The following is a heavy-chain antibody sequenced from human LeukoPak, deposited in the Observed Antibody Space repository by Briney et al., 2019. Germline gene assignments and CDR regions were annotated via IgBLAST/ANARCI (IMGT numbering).Heavy chain of an antibody. Sequence: GGSLRLSCAASGFTFGSYSMNWVRQAPGKGLEWVSSISSSSSYIYYADSVKGRFTISRDNAKNSLYLQMNSLRAEDTAVYYCAKDGTSYYYIYYWGQGTLVTVSS. CDR1: GFTFGSYS. CDR2: ISSSSSYI. J-gene: IGHJ4*02. CDR3: AKDGTSYYYIYY. V-gene: IGHV3-21*01. D-gene: IGHD2/OR15-2a*01.